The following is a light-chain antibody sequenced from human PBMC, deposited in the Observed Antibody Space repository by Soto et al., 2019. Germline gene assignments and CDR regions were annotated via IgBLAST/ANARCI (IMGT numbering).Light chain of an antibody. Sequence: QSVLTQPPSASGSPGQSVTISCAGTSSDVGGYNLVSWYQQHPGKAPKLMIYEVIKRPSGVPDRFSGSKSGTSASLAISGLQSEDEADYYCAAWDDSLNGWVFGGGTKVTVL. J-gene: IGLJ3*02. CDR1: SSDVGGYNL. CDR2: EVI. V-gene: IGLV2-8*01. CDR3: AAWDDSLNGWV.